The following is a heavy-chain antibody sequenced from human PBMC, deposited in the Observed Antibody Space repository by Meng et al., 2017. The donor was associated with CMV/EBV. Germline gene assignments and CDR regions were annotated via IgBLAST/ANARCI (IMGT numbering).Heavy chain of an antibody. V-gene: IGHV3-15*01. Sequence: GGSLRLSCAASGFTFSSYWMSWVRQAPGKGLEWVGRIKSKTDGGTTDYAAPVKGRFTISRDDSKNTLYLQMNSLKTEDTAVYYCTTHYYGSGSGVYWGQGTLVTVSS. CDR1: GFTFSSYW. J-gene: IGHJ4*02. D-gene: IGHD3-10*01. CDR2: IKSKTDGGTT. CDR3: TTHYYGSGSGVY.